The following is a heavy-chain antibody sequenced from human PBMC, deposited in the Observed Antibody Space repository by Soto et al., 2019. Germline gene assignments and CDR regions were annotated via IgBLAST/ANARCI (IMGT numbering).Heavy chain of an antibody. CDR1: RFTFSSYA. D-gene: IGHD6-13*01. CDR2: ISGGGGST. Sequence: GSLRLSCXASRFTFSSYAINWVLQAPGKGLEWVSAISGGGGSTYYADSVKGRFTISRDNSKNTLYLQMNSLRAEDTAVYYCAKVYIAGYYFDYWGQGTLVTVSS. J-gene: IGHJ4*02. CDR3: AKVYIAGYYFDY. V-gene: IGHV3-23*01.